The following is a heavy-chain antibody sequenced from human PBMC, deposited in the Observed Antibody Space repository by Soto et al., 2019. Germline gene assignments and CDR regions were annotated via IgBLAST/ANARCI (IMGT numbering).Heavy chain of an antibody. D-gene: IGHD7-27*01. Sequence: LSLTCNVSGGAIDRGGYYWCWVRQHPGKGLEWIGYIYYSGSTYYNPSLRSRASISIDTSKNQFSLELISVTAADTAVYYCARVGTSYARRGLDVWGQGTTVTVSS. CDR3: ARVGTSYARRGLDV. CDR1: GGAIDRGGYY. J-gene: IGHJ6*02. CDR2: IYYSGST. V-gene: IGHV4-31*03.